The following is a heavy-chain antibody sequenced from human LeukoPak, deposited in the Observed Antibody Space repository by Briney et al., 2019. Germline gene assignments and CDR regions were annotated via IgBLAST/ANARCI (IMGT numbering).Heavy chain of an antibody. CDR2: ISAYNGDT. Sequence: ASVKVSCKASGYTFTGYYLHWARQAPGQGLEWMGWISAYNGDTNYAQKFQGRVTMTTDTSTSTAYTEVRNLRSDDTAVYYCARVEGPSIFGVVDYWGQGTLVTVSS. J-gene: IGHJ4*02. CDR1: GYTFTGYY. V-gene: IGHV1-18*04. CDR3: ARVEGPSIFGVVDY. D-gene: IGHD3-3*02.